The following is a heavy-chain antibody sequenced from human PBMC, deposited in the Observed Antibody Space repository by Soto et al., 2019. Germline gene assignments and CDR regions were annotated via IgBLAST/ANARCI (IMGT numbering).Heavy chain of an antibody. CDR1: GGSISSYY. Sequence: ETLSLTCTVSGGSISSYYWSWIRQPAGKGLEWIGRIYTSGSTNYNPSLKSRVTMSVDTSKNQFSLKLSSVTAADTAVYYCARGGDYYDSSGYPDYWGQGTLVTVSS. CDR3: ARGGDYYDSSGYPDY. V-gene: IGHV4-4*07. CDR2: IYTSGST. D-gene: IGHD3-22*01. J-gene: IGHJ4*02.